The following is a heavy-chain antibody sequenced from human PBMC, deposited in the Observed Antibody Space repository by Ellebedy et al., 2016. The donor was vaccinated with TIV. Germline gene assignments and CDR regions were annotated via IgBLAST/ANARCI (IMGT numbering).Heavy chain of an antibody. V-gene: IGHV1-2*02. CDR1: RYTFTGYY. Sequence: ASVKVSXKASRYTFTGYYMHWVRQAPGQGLEWMGWINPNSGGTNYAQKFQGRVTMTRDTSISTAYMELSRLRSDDTAVYYCAREDGGSYCPDYWGQGTLVTVSS. D-gene: IGHD1-26*01. J-gene: IGHJ4*02. CDR2: INPNSGGT. CDR3: AREDGGSYCPDY.